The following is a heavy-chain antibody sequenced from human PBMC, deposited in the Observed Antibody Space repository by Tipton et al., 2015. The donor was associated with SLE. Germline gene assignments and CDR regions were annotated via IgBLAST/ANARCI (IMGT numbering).Heavy chain of an antibody. D-gene: IGHD1-26*01. Sequence: TLSLTCAVYGGSFSGYYWSWIRQPAGKGLEWIGEINHSGSTNYNPSLKSRVTISVDTSKNQFSLKLSSVTAADTAVYYCARGIGEWELPSWFDPWGQGTLVTVSS. CDR1: GGSFSGYY. CDR2: INHSGST. V-gene: IGHV4-34*01. CDR3: ARGIGEWELPSWFDP. J-gene: IGHJ5*02.